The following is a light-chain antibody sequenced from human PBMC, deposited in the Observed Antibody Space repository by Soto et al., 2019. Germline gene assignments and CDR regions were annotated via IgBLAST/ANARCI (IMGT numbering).Light chain of an antibody. CDR1: QSVSSNY. Sequence: EIVLTQSPGTLSLSPGERATLSCRASQSVSSNYLAWYQLKPGQAPRLLIYGASSRATGIPARFSGSGSGTEFTLTISSLQSEDFAVYYCQQYDNWPTFGQGTKVDIK. CDR3: QQYDNWPT. J-gene: IGKJ1*01. V-gene: IGKV3-20*01. CDR2: GAS.